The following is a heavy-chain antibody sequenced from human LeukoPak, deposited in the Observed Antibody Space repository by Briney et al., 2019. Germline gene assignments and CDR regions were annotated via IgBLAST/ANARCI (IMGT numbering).Heavy chain of an antibody. D-gene: IGHD6-19*01. J-gene: IGHJ4*02. CDR2: ISYDGSNK. Sequence: GGSLRLSCAASGFTFSSYGMHWVRQAPGKGLEWVAVISYDGSNKYYADSVKGRFTISRDNSKNTLYLQMNSLRAEDTAVYYCAKEVDPYSGWYVNYFDYWGQGTLVTVSS. V-gene: IGHV3-30*18. CDR3: AKEVDPYSGWYVNYFDY. CDR1: GFTFSSYG.